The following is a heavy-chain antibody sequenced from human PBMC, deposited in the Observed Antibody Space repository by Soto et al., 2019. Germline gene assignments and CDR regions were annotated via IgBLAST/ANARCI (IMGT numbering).Heavy chain of an antibody. CDR2: IYYSGST. V-gene: IGHV4-39*01. Sequence: QLQLQESGPGLVKPSETLSLTCTVSGGSISSSSYYWGWIRQPPGKGLEWIGSIYYSGSTYYNPSLRGRVTISGDTSKHQFSLKLSSVTAADTAVYYCARSGYCGGDCYIRVWGQGTLVTVSS. J-gene: IGHJ4*02. D-gene: IGHD2-21*02. CDR3: ARSGYCGGDCYIRV. CDR1: GGSISSSSYY.